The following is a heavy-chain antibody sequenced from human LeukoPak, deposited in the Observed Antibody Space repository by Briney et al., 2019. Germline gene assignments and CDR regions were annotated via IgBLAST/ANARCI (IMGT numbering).Heavy chain of an antibody. V-gene: IGHV1-69*05. J-gene: IGHJ4*02. D-gene: IGHD1-26*01. CDR2: LRPVFGPI. CDR1: GVTFSSYA. Sequence: SVKVSCKASGVTFSSYAISWVRQAPGQGLEWIGGLRPVFGPINSAQKFQDRVTLTKDDSTTTAYMELRSLRSEDTAVYYCAKILSGTYSFDLWGQGTLVTVSS. CDR3: AKILSGTYSFDL.